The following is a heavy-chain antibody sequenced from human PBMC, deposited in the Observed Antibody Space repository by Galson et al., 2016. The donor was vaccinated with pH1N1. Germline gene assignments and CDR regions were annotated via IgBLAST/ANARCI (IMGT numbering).Heavy chain of an antibody. V-gene: IGHV3-53*01. CDR1: GVTVTTYY. CDR3: AATVPGTAYFDY. D-gene: IGHD6-19*01. CDR2: IYSGGKT. Sequence: SLRLSCPASGVTVTTYYMSWVRQAPGKGLEWVSVIYSGGKTYHADPVRGRFTISRDNGKNTVFLDMNTLRAEDTAVYYCAATVPGTAYFDYWGQGTLVTVSS. J-gene: IGHJ4*02.